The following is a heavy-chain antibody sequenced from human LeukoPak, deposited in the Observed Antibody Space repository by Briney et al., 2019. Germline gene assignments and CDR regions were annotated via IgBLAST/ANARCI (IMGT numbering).Heavy chain of an antibody. V-gene: IGHV5-51*01. CDR3: ARGAVDAEYFQH. D-gene: IGHD2-2*01. Sequence: GESLKISCKGSGYSFTNYWIGWVRQMPGKGLEWMGIIYPGDSDITYSPSFQGQVTISADKSITTAYLQWNNLKASDTAIYYCARGAVDAEYFQHWGQGTLVTVSS. CDR1: GYSFTNYW. J-gene: IGHJ1*01. CDR2: IYPGDSDI.